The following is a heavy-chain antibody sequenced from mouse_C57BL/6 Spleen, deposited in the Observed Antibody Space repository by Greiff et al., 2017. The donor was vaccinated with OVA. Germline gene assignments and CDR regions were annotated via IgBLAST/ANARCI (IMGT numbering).Heavy chain of an antibody. D-gene: IGHD1-1*01. CDR2: IYPGDGDT. Sequence: QVQLKESGAELVKPGASVKISCKASGYAFSSYWMNWVKQRPGKGLEWIGQIYPGDGDTNYNGKFKGKATLTADKSSSTAYMQLSSLTSEDSAVYFCASPVYYGSSYFDYWGQGTTLTVSS. J-gene: IGHJ2*01. V-gene: IGHV1-80*01. CDR3: ASPVYYGSSYFDY. CDR1: GYAFSSYW.